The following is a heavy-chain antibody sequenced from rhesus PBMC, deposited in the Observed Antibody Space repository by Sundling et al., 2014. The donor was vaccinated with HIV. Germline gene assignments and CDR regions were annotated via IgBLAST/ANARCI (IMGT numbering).Heavy chain of an antibody. CDR2: IYSTSGNS. CDR1: GGSISGGSG. CDR3: AREVGGYWSHVVYGLDS. J-gene: IGHJ6*01. V-gene: IGHV4-127*01. Sequence: QVQLQESGPGLLKPSETLSLTCAVSGGSISGGSGWGWIRQSPGKGLEWIGSIYSTSGNSYYNPSLKSRVTISKDTSNNQFSLKLNSATAADTAVYYCAREVGGYWSHVVYGLDSWGQGVVVTVSS. D-gene: IGHD3-22*01.